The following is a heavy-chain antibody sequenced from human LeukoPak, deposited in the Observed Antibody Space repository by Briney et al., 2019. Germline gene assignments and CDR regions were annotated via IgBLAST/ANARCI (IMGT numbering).Heavy chain of an antibody. CDR2: INYTGRT. Sequence: PPETLSLTCAVYGGSFTEYHWSWIRQPPGKSLEWIGEINYTGRTHYNPSLTSRVTISIDMSERQFSLRLTSVTAADTAVYYCARERRVEVSARQTVAFDMWAQGTMVIVSS. J-gene: IGHJ3*02. V-gene: IGHV4-34*01. CDR3: ARERRVEVSARQTVAFDM. D-gene: IGHD5/OR15-5a*01. CDR1: GGSFTEYH.